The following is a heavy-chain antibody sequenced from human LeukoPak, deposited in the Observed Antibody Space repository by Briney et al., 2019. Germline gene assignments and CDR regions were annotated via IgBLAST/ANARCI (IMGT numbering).Heavy chain of an antibody. CDR3: AREVRSAWASFDP. Sequence: TLSLTCAVSGGSISSGGYSWSWIRQPPGKGLEWIGYIYYSGSTYYNPSLKSRVTISVDTSKNQFSLKLSSVTAADTAVYYCAREVRSAWASFDPWGQGTLVTVSS. D-gene: IGHD1-26*01. CDR2: IYYSGST. J-gene: IGHJ5*02. V-gene: IGHV4-30-4*07. CDR1: GGSISSGGYS.